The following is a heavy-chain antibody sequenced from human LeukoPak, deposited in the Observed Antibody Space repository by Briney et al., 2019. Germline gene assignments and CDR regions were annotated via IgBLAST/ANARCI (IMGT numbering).Heavy chain of an antibody. J-gene: IGHJ4*02. D-gene: IGHD1-1*01. Sequence: GGSLRLSCAASGFTFSSYAIHWVRQAPGEGLEWVAVISYDGSNKYYADSVKGRFTLSGDNSRNTLYLQMNSLTAEDTAIYYCARADSPLRAGTAFDYWGQGTLVTVSS. CDR1: GFTFSSYA. V-gene: IGHV3-30*04. CDR3: ARADSPLRAGTAFDY. CDR2: ISYDGSNK.